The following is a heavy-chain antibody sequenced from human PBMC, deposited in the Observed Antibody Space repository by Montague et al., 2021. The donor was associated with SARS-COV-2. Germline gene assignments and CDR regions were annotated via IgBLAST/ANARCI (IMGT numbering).Heavy chain of an antibody. CDR1: GGSFSGYY. V-gene: IGHV4-34*01. J-gene: IGHJ2*01. CDR3: AREYRIELWQTNWYFGL. D-gene: IGHD5-18*01. Sequence: SETLSLTCAVYGGSFSGYYWSWIRQPPGKGLEWIGEINHSGSTNYNPSLKSRVTISVDTSMNQFSLKLSSVTAADTAVYYCAREYRIELWQTNWYFGLWGRGTLVTVSS. CDR2: INHSGST.